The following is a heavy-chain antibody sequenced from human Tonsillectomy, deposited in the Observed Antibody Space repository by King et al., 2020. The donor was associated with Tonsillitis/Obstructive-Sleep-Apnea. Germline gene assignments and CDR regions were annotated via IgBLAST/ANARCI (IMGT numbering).Heavy chain of an antibody. Sequence: VQLVESGGGLVQPGRSLKLSCTASGFRFGDYAMSWVRQAPGKGLEWVSFIRSKPYGGTIEYAASVKGRFTISRDDSRSIAYLQMNSLKTEDTAIYYFTRESMIAPYGMDVGGQGTTVTVSS. J-gene: IGHJ6*02. CDR1: GFRFGDYA. CDR3: TRESMIAPYGMDV. CDR2: IRSKPYGGTI. V-gene: IGHV3-49*04. D-gene: IGHD3-22*01.